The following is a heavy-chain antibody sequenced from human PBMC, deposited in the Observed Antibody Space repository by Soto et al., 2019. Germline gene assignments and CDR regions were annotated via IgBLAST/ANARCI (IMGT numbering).Heavy chain of an antibody. J-gene: IGHJ4*02. CDR2: IIPIFGTA. Sequence: QVQLVQSGAEVKKPGSSVKVSCKASGGTFSSYAISWVRQAPGQGLEGMGGIIPIFGTANYAQKVQGRVTIPADNSTSTAYMELSSLRSEDTAVYYCARAVGGSYDDYWGQGTLVTVSS. CDR1: GGTFSSYA. D-gene: IGHD1-26*01. CDR3: ARAVGGSYDDY. V-gene: IGHV1-69*06.